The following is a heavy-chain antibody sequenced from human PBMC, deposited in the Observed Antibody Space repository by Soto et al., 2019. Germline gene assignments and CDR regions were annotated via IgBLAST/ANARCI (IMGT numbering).Heavy chain of an antibody. V-gene: IGHV3-11*06. D-gene: IGHD1-1*01. CDR3: ARGGVKGTTSRGQVYN. CDR2: ISSSGDST. J-gene: IGHJ4*02. Sequence: QVQVVESGGGLVKPGASLRLSCAASGFTFSDYYMSWIRQAPGKGLEWVSFISSSGDSTKYADSVKGRFTISRDNAKNSLYLQLNSLRAEDTAVYYCARGGVKGTTSRGQVYNWGQGTLVTVSS. CDR1: GFTFSDYY.